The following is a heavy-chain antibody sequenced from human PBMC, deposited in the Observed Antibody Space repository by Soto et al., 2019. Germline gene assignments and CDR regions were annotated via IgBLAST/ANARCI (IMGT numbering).Heavy chain of an antibody. Sequence: QVQLVESGGGVVQPGKSLRLSCVASGFSFSGYGIHWVRQTPGKGLEWVGVKWLDAGNTIYEDSVKGRFTISRDNSKNIVYLQMNNLRGEDTAVYYCARELLSGYSHFDYWGQGALVTVSS. CDR2: KWLDAGNT. CDR3: ARELLSGYSHFDY. D-gene: IGHD3-9*01. J-gene: IGHJ4*02. CDR1: GFSFSGYG. V-gene: IGHV3-33*01.